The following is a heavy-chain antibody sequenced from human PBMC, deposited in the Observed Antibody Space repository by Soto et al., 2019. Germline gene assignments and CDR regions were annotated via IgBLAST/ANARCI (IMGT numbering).Heavy chain of an antibody. CDR3: ARDSHSQQPNHRWGGGYMDV. Sequence: QLQLEESGPGLVKPSQTLSLTCAVSGGSISNGGYYWSWIRQHPGKGLEGIGSIYFSGSTYYNPSLKSRVTISVATPKNPFSLKLSPVTAADTAVYYCARDSHSQQPNHRWGGGYMDVWGKGTTVTVSS. CDR2: IYFSGST. D-gene: IGHD6-13*01. V-gene: IGHV4-31*11. J-gene: IGHJ6*03. CDR1: GGSISNGGYY.